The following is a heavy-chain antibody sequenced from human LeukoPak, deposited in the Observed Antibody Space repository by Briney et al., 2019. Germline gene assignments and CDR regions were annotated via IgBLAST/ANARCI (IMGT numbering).Heavy chain of an antibody. Sequence: GGSLRLSCTGSGFPFNMFAMNWVRQAPGQGLEWVSGLSRGGETTNYADSVKGRFAVSRDTSKNMVFLQMNDLRPEDTAVYYCAKEQRIRHCSEGVCMEGYYFDYWGQGSLVTVSS. CDR1: GFPFNMFA. CDR2: LSRGGETT. J-gene: IGHJ4*02. CDR3: AKEQRIRHCSEGVCMEGYYFDY. V-gene: IGHV3-23*01. D-gene: IGHD2-8*01.